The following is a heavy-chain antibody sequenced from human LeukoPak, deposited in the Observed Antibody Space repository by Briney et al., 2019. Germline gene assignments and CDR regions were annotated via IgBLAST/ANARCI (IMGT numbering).Heavy chain of an antibody. Sequence: ASVKVSCKASGYTFTSYGISWVRQAPGHGLEWMGWIRAYNGNTNYAQKLQGRVTMTTDTATSTAHMELRSVRSDDTAVYYCARALYYYGSGSYYNVPYYFDYWGQGSLVTVSS. J-gene: IGHJ4*02. V-gene: IGHV1-18*01. CDR1: GYTFTSYG. D-gene: IGHD3-10*01. CDR2: IRAYNGNT. CDR3: ARALYYYGSGSYYNVPYYFDY.